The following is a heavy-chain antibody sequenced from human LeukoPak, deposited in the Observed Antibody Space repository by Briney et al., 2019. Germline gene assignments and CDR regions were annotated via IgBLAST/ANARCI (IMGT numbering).Heavy chain of an antibody. CDR3: AKRGVVIRVILVGFHKEAYYFDS. CDR1: GLTLSNYG. J-gene: IGHJ4*02. Sequence: GGSLRLSCAVSGLTLSNYGMSWVRQAPGKGLEWVAGISDSGGRTSYADSVKGRFTISRDNPKNTLYLQMNSLRAEDTAAYFCAKRGVVIRVILVGFHKEAYYFDSWGQGALVTVSS. V-gene: IGHV3-23*01. D-gene: IGHD3-22*01. CDR2: ISDSGGRT.